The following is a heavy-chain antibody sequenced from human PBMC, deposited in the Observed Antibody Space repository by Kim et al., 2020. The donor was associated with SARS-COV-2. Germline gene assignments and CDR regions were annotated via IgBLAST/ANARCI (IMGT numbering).Heavy chain of an antibody. D-gene: IGHD3-10*01. V-gene: IGHV4-4*07. J-gene: IGHJ4*02. CDR3: VRGGGLYDS. Sequence: GKTNYHPSLQSRVTVSVDTSKNQFSLKLSSVTAADTAVYYCVRGGGLYDSWGQGTLVTVSS. CDR2: GKT.